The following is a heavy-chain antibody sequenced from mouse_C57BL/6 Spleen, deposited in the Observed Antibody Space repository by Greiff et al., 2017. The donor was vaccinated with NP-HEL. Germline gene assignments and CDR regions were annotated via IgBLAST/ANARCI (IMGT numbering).Heavy chain of an antibody. CDR2: IYPGDGDT. D-gene: IGHD1-1*01. Sequence: QVQLQQSGPELVKPGASVKISCKASGYAFSSSWMNWVKQRPGKGLEWIGRIYPGDGDTNYNGKFKGKATLTADKSSSTAYMQLSSLTSEDSAVYFCARGRNYGAMDYWGQGTSVTVSS. V-gene: IGHV1-82*01. J-gene: IGHJ4*01. CDR1: GYAFSSSW. CDR3: ARGRNYGAMDY.